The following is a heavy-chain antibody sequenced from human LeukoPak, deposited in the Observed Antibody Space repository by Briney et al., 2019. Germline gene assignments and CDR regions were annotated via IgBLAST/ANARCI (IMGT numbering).Heavy chain of an antibody. CDR1: GYTFTGYY. D-gene: IGHD3-22*01. J-gene: IGHJ4*02. Sequence: ASVKVSCKASGYTFTGYYTHWVRQAPGQGLEWMGWINPNSGGTNYAQKFQGRVTMTRDTSISTAYMELSRLRSDDTAVYYCARDLFYYDSSVFSDYWGQGTLVAVSS. V-gene: IGHV1-2*02. CDR2: INPNSGGT. CDR3: ARDLFYYDSSVFSDY.